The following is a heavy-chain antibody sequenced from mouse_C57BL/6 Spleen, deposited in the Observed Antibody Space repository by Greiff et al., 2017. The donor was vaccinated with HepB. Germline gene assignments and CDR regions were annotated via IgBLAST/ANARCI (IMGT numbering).Heavy chain of an antibody. J-gene: IGHJ2*01. Sequence: QVQLKQSGPELVKPGASVKISCKASGYAFSSSWMNWVKQRPGKGLEWIGRIYPGDGDTNYNGKFKGKATLTADKSSSTAYMQLSSLTSEDSAVYFCARALDSSGFFDYWGQGTTLTVSS. V-gene: IGHV1-82*01. D-gene: IGHD3-2*02. CDR3: ARALDSSGFFDY. CDR2: IYPGDGDT. CDR1: GYAFSSSW.